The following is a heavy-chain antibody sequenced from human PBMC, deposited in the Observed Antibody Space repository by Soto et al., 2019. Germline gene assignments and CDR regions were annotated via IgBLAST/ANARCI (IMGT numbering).Heavy chain of an antibody. D-gene: IGHD2-21*02. CDR2: IIPVLTTT. J-gene: IGHJ6*02. Sequence: QVQLVQSGAEVKMPGSSVKVSCRASGDTFSSYTVNWLRQAPRRGLEWMGRIIPVLTTTDYAQKFRGRVTITADKSPXTXYXXLTSLSSDDTAVYYCARRRYCGYDCYHKHYYGMDVWGQGTTVTVAS. CDR1: GDTFSSYT. CDR3: ARRRYCGYDCYHKHYYGMDV. V-gene: IGHV1-69*08.